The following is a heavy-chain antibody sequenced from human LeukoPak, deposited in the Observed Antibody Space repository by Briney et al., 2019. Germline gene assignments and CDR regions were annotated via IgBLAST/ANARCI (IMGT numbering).Heavy chain of an antibody. J-gene: IGHJ5*02. CDR2: IYTSGST. V-gene: IGHV4-61*02. D-gene: IGHD3-10*01. CDR3: ARDGNRWFGELQGFDP. CDR1: GGSISSGSYY. Sequence: SETLSLTCTVSGGSISSGSYYWSWIRQPAGKGLEWSGRIYTSGSTNYNPSLKSRVTMSVDTSKNQFSLKLSSVTAADTAVYYCARDGNRWFGELQGFDPWGQGTLVTVSS.